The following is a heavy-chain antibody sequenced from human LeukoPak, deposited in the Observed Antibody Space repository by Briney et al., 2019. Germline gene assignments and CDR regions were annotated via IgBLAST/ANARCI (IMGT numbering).Heavy chain of an antibody. Sequence: GGSLRLSCAASGFTFSSYWMSWVRQAPGKGLEWVANIKQDVSEKYYVDSVKGRFTISRDNAKNSLYLQMNSLRAEDTAVYYCARGEVPTYYYYGMDVWGQGTTVTVSS. J-gene: IGHJ6*02. CDR2: IKQDVSEK. CDR3: ARGEVPTYYYYGMDV. CDR1: GFTFSSYW. V-gene: IGHV3-7*04. D-gene: IGHD2-2*01.